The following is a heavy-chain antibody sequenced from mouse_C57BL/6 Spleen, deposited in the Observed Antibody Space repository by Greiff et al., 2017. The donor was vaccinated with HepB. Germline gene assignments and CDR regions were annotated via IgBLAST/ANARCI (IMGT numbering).Heavy chain of an antibody. CDR3: ANLFYSNFEYFDV. V-gene: IGHV1-39*01. J-gene: IGHJ1*03. CDR1: GYSFTDYN. D-gene: IGHD2-5*01. Sequence: EVKLQESGPELVKPGASVKISCKASGYSFTDYNMNWVKQSNGKSLEWIGVINPNYGTTSYNQKFKGKATLTVDQSSSTAYMQLNSLTSEDSAVYYCANLFYSNFEYFDVWGTGTTVTVSS. CDR2: INPNYGTT.